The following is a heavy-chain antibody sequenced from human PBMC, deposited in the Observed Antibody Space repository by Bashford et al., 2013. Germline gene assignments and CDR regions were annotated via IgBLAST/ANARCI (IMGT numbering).Heavy chain of an antibody. Sequence: PSVKVSCKASGYTFTGYYMHWVRQAPGQGLEWMGWINPNSGGTNYAQKFQGRVTMTRDTSISTAYMELSRLRSDDTAVYYCARDPIPTYYYDSSGYKDYYGMDVWGQGTTVTVSS. CDR3: ARDPIPTYYYDSSGYKDYYGMDV. D-gene: IGHD3-22*01. J-gene: IGHJ6*02. CDR1: GYTFTGYY. V-gene: IGHV1-2*02. CDR2: INPNSGGT.